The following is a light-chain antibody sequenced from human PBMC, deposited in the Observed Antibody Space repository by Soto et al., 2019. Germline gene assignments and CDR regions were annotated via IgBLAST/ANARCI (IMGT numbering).Light chain of an antibody. Sequence: IVLTQSPGTLSLSPGEGATLSCRASQPVNSGYLAWYQQKPGQAPRLLIYGASSRATGIPDRFSGSGSGTDFTLTISRLEPEDFAVYYCQQYGSSITFGQGTRLEIK. CDR3: QQYGSSIT. CDR1: QPVNSGY. CDR2: GAS. J-gene: IGKJ5*01. V-gene: IGKV3-20*01.